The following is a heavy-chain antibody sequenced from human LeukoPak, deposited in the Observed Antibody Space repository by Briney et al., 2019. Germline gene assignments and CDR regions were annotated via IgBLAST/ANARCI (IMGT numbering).Heavy chain of an antibody. CDR3: ARGPPLFDP. CDR1: GFTFSSYS. V-gene: IGHV3-48*01. Sequence: GGSLRLSCAASGFTFSSYSMNWVRQAPGKGLEWVSYIDTSGSPIYYADSVKGRFTISRDNAKNSLYLQMNSLRADDTAVYYCARGPPLFDPWGQGALVTVSS. J-gene: IGHJ5*02. CDR2: IDTSGSPI.